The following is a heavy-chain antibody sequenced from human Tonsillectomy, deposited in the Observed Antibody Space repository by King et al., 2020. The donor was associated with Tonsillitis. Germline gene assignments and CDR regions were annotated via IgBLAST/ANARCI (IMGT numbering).Heavy chain of an antibody. D-gene: IGHD3-22*01. Sequence: VQLVQSGAEVKKPGASVKVSCKASGYTFTGYYMHWVRQAPGQGLEWMGWINPNSGGTNYAQKFQGRVTMTRDTSISTAYMELSRLRSDDTAVYYCARSWMNYYDRSALEYFQHWGQGTLVTVSS. CDR1: GYTFTGYY. J-gene: IGHJ1*01. CDR3: ARSWMNYYDRSALEYFQH. CDR2: INPNSGGT. V-gene: IGHV1-2*02.